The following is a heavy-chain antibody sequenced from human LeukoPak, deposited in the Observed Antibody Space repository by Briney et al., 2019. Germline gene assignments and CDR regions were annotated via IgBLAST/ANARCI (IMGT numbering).Heavy chain of an antibody. Sequence: SETLSLTCTVSGGSISSGGYYWSWIRQHPGKGLEWIGYIYYSGSTYYNPSLKSRVTISVDTSKNQFSLKLSSVTAADTAVYYCARVVVVAATNWFDPWGQGTLVTVSS. J-gene: IGHJ5*02. CDR3: ARVVVVAATNWFDP. CDR2: IYYSGST. V-gene: IGHV4-31*03. CDR1: GGSISSGGYY. D-gene: IGHD2-15*01.